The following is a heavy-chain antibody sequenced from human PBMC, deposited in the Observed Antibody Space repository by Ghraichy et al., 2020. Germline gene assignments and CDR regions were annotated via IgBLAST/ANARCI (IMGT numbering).Heavy chain of an antibody. Sequence: ASVKVSCKIGRATFCTYVMSWQLLSRLLVDERMGWISAYNCNTNYAQKLQGRVTMTTDTSTSTAYMELRSLRSDDTAVYYCATHPRYSDPRSAFDIWGQGTMVTVSS. CDR2: ISAYNCNT. D-gene: IGHD1-26*01. CDR3: ATHPRYSDPRSAFDI. CDR1: RATFCTYV. J-gene: IGHJ3*02. V-gene: IGHV1-18*04.